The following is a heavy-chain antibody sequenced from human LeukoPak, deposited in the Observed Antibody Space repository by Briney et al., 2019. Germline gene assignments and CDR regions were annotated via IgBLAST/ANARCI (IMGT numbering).Heavy chain of an antibody. CDR3: TTDFWAFGEVSEY. CDR1: GFTFSTSA. Sequence: GGSLRLSCAASGFTFSTSAMNWVRQAPGKGLEWVSSIDLDSSHIYYAASVRGRFTISRDNARNSVYLQMNSLRVEDTGVYYCTTDFWAFGEVSEYWGQGAVVFVSS. CDR2: IDLDSSHI. J-gene: IGHJ4*02. D-gene: IGHD3-10*01. V-gene: IGHV3-21*03.